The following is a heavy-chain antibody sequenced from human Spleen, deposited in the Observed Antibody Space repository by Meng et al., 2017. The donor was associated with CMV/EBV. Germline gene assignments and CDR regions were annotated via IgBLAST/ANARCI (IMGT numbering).Heavy chain of an antibody. CDR3: ARGGGNRKDIVVVPAATKFYYYYYGMDV. Sequence: SETLSLTCTVSGGSISSGDYYWSWIRQPPGKGLEWIGYIYYSGSTYYNPSLKSRVTISVDTSKNQFSLKLSSVTAADTAVYYCARGGGNRKDIVVVPAATKFYYYYYGMDVWGQGTTVTVSS. V-gene: IGHV4-30-4*08. D-gene: IGHD2-2*01. CDR1: GGSISSGDYY. J-gene: IGHJ6*02. CDR2: IYYSGST.